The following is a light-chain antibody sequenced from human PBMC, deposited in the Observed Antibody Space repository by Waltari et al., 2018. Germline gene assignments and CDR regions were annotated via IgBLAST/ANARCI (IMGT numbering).Light chain of an antibody. Sequence: SYVLTQPPSVSVAPGKTASITCGGNNIESKSVHWYQQKPGPAPMLVISYDSDRPSGIPERFSGSNSGNTATLTISRVEAGDEADYYCQVWDANTDPGVFGTGTEVTVL. CDR3: QVWDANTDPGV. CDR1: NIESKS. V-gene: IGLV3-21*04. J-gene: IGLJ1*01. CDR2: YDS.